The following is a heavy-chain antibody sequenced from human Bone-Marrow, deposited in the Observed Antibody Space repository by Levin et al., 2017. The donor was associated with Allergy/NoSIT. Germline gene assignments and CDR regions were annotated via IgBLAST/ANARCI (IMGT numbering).Heavy chain of an antibody. V-gene: IGHV3-15*05. CDR1: GFTFSNAW. J-gene: IGHJ4*02. CDR3: TKYSSGWSFDY. Sequence: GESLKISCAASGFTFSNAWMSWVRQAPGKGLEWVGRIKSKTDGGTTDYTAPVKGRFTISRDDSKNTLYLQMNSLKSEDTAMYYCTKYSSGWSFDYWGQGTLVPVSS. CDR2: IKSKTDGGTT. D-gene: IGHD6-19*01.